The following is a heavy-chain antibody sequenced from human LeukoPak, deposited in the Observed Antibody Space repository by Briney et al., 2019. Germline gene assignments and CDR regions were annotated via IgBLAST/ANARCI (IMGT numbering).Heavy chain of an antibody. D-gene: IGHD6-13*01. CDR2: IDMRGSSI. CDR1: GFTFSDYY. Sequence: GGSLRLSCAASGFTFSDYYISWVRQAPGKGLEWVSYIDMRGSSIYYADSVQGRFTISRDNAHNSVYLHMNSLRAEDTAVYYCARDNQARSSRPPRDWGQGTLVTVSS. J-gene: IGHJ4*02. CDR3: ARDNQARSSRPPRD. V-gene: IGHV3-11*01.